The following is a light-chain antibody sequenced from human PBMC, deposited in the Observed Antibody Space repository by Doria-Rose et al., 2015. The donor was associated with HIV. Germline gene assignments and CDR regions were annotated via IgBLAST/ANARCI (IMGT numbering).Light chain of an antibody. V-gene: IGKV3-20*01. J-gene: IGKJ1*01. CDR3: HQYGTSWT. Sequence: TQSPGTLSLSPGERATLSCRASQRVKSSYLAWYQQKPGQAPRLLIYDGFTRATGIPDRFSASGSGTDFTLTINRLEPEDFALYYCHQYGTSWTFGQGTKVEI. CDR1: QRVKSSY. CDR2: DGF.